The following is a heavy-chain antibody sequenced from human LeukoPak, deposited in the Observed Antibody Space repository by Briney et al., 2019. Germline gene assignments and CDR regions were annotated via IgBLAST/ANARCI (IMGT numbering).Heavy chain of an antibody. CDR1: GGTFSSYA. V-gene: IGHV1-69*01. Sequence: SVKVSCKASGGTFSSYAISWVRQDPGQGLEWMGGIIPIFGTANYAQKFQGRVTITADESTSTAYMELSSLRSEDTAVYYCARDTGTDGVLDYWGQGTLVTVSS. CDR2: IIPIFGTA. D-gene: IGHD1-7*01. CDR3: ARDTGTDGVLDY. J-gene: IGHJ4*02.